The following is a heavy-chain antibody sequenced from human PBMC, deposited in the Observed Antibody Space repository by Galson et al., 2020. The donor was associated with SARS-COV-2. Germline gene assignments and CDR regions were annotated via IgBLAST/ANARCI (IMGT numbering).Heavy chain of an antibody. D-gene: IGHD3-3*01. CDR3: ARDLYYDYWSVHPVNR. V-gene: IGHV3-21*01. J-gene: IGHJ4*02. Sequence: GGSLRLSCPASGFSIRNYTMNWVRQAPGKGLEWVSAISSASSHIYYADSLEGRFTISRDNAKNSLFLQMNSLRVEDTAVYYCARDLYYDYWSVHPVNRGGQGTQVIVSS. CDR1: GFSIRNYT. CDR2: ISSASSHI.